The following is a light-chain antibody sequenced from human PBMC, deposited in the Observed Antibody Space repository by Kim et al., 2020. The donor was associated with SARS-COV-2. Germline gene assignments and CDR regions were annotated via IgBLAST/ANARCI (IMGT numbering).Light chain of an antibody. CDR2: QDS. V-gene: IGLV3-1*01. Sequence: SGSPGQTASITCSGDKLGDKYACWYQQKPGQSPVLVIYQDSKRPSGIPERFSGSNSGSTATLTISGTQAMDEADYYCQAWDSSTVVFGGGTQLTVL. CDR3: QAWDSSTVV. J-gene: IGLJ2*01. CDR1: KLGDKY.